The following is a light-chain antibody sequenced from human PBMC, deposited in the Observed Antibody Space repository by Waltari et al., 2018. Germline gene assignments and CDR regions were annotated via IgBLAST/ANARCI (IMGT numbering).Light chain of an antibody. CDR1: QSVSTY. Sequence: IELTQSPATLSLSPGERATLSCRASQSVSTYLACYQQKPGHPPRLLIYDVSKRATGIPARFIGSGSGTDFTLTISSLEPEDFAVYYCQLEGPFGGGTKVEVK. V-gene: IGKV3-11*01. CDR3: QLEGP. CDR2: DVS. J-gene: IGKJ4*01.